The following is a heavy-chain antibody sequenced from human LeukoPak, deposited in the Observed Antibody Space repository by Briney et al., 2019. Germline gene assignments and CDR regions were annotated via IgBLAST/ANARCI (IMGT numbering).Heavy chain of an antibody. V-gene: IGHV3-23*01. J-gene: IGHJ4*02. Sequence: GGSLRLSCAASGFTFSSYAMSWVRQAPGKGLEWVSAISGSGGSTYYADSVKGRFTISRDNSKNMLYLQMNSLRAEDTAVYYCAKDLGDGDGYDYWGQGTLVTVSS. CDR1: GFTFSSYA. CDR3: AKDLGDGDGYDY. D-gene: IGHD5-24*01. CDR2: ISGSGGST.